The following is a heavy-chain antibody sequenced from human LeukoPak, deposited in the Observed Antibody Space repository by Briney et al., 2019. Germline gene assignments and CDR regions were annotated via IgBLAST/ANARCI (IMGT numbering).Heavy chain of an antibody. J-gene: IGHJ6*02. D-gene: IGHD1/OR15-1a*01. CDR1: GFLLSNHW. Sequence: GGSLRLSCAASGFLLSNHWMTWVRQASGKGPEWVANMNKDGSEKYYVDSVKGRFTISRDTAKNSLYLQMNNLRAEDTALYYCARNNDMDVWGQGTTVIVSS. V-gene: IGHV3-7*03. CDR3: ARNNDMDV. CDR2: MNKDGSEK.